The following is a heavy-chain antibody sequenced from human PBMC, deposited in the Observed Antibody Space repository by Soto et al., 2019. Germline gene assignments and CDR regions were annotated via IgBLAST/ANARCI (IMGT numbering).Heavy chain of an antibody. J-gene: IGHJ4*02. CDR1: GFTFSSYA. CDR3: AKDTTRGPTPSGWFHFEY. V-gene: IGHV3-23*01. D-gene: IGHD6-19*01. CDR2: ISGSGGST. Sequence: GGSLRLSCAASGFTFSSYAMSRVRQAPGKGLEWVSSISGSGGSTYYADSVKGRFTISRDNSKNTLYLQMNSLRAEDTAVYYCAKDTTRGPTPSGWFHFEYWGQGTLVNVSS.